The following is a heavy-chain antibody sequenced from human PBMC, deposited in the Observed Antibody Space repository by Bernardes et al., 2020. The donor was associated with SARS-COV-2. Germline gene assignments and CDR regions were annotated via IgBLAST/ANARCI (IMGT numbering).Heavy chain of an antibody. CDR2: IYWDDDK. CDR3: AHRVVPTLAFDY. Sequence: SGPTLVKPTQTLTLTCTFSGFSLSTSKVAVGWIRQPPGKALEWLALIYWDDDKRYSPSLKSRLTISKDTSKNQVVLTMTNMDPVDTATYFCAHRVVPTLAFDYWGQGTLVTVSS. J-gene: IGHJ4*02. V-gene: IGHV2-5*02. D-gene: IGHD2-21*01. CDR1: GFSLSTSKVA.